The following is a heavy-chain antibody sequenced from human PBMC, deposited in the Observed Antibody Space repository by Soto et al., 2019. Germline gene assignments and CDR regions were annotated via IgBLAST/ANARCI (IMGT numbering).Heavy chain of an antibody. V-gene: IGHV3-48*03. CDR3: ARETAPRSRLMVYAVRTPYGMDV. CDR1: GFTFSSYE. D-gene: IGHD2-8*01. J-gene: IGHJ6*02. Sequence: PGGSLRLSCAASGFTFSSYEMNWVRQAPGKGLEWVSYISSSGSTIYYADSVKGRFTISRDNAKNSLYLQMNSLRAEDTAVYYCARETAPRSRLMVYAVRTPYGMDVWGQGTTVTVSS. CDR2: ISSSGSTI.